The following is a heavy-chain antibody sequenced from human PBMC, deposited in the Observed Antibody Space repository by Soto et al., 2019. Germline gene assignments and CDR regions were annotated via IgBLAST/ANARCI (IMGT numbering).Heavy chain of an antibody. Sequence: ASVKVSCKVSGYTLTELSMHWVRLAPGKGLEWMGGFDPEDGETIYAQKFQGRVTMTEDTSTDTAYMELSSLRSEDTAVYYCATLVTATNYYYYYGMDVWGQGTTVTVSS. J-gene: IGHJ6*02. CDR3: ATLVTATNYYYYYGMDV. CDR1: GYTLTELS. CDR2: FDPEDGET. V-gene: IGHV1-24*01. D-gene: IGHD2-21*02.